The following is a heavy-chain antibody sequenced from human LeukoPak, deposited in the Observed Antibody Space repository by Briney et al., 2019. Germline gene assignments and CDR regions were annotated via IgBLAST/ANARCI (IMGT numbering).Heavy chain of an antibody. Sequence: GGSLRLSCAASGFTFSKHWMLWVRQAPGKGLESVSRINTDGTVTTYADSVKGRFTVSRDNADNTMFLQMNSVSDEDTAVYYCATKQWLAPPPDSWGQGTPVTVSS. CDR3: ATKQWLAPPPDS. D-gene: IGHD6-19*01. CDR1: GFTFSKHW. CDR2: INTDGTVT. J-gene: IGHJ4*02. V-gene: IGHV3-74*01.